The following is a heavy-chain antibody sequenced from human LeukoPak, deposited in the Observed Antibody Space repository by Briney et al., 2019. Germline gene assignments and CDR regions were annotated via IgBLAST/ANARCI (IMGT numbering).Heavy chain of an antibody. D-gene: IGHD6-19*01. CDR1: GGSITSYY. J-gene: IGHJ3*02. Sequence: SETLSLTCTVSGGSITSYYWNWIRQPPGKGLEWIGNIYYSGSTNYNPSLKSRVTISVDTSKNQFSLKLNSVTSADTAVYYCARAVGVAGTPGAFDIWGQGTMVTVSS. CDR3: ARAVGVAGTPGAFDI. V-gene: IGHV4-59*01. CDR2: IYYSGST.